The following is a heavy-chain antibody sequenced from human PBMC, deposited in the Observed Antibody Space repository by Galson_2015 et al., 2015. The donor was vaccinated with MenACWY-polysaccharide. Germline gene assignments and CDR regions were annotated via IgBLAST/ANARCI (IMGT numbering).Heavy chain of an antibody. CDR3: AREGSRIVFHAFDT. V-gene: IGHV3-33*01. Sequence: YAGTNKVYADSVKGRFPISRDNSRNTLYLEMNSLRAEDTAVYYCAREGSRIVFHAFDTWGQGTMVTVSS. J-gene: IGHJ3*02. CDR2: YAGTNK. D-gene: IGHD2-15*01.